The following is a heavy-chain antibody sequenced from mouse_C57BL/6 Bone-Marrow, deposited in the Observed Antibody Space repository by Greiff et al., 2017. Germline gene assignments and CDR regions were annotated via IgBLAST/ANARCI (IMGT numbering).Heavy chain of an antibody. V-gene: IGHV5-9*01. J-gene: IGHJ1*03. CDR3: SRQVTTVLATKYFDV. D-gene: IGHD1-1*01. Sequence: EVNVVESGGGLVKPGGSLKLSCAASGFTFSSYTMSWVRQTPEKRLQWVAAISGGGGNTYYPDSVKGRFTNSRDNDKNILYLQMSSLRSEDTALYYCSRQVTTVLATKYFDVWGTGTTVTVSS. CDR1: GFTFSSYT. CDR2: ISGGGGNT.